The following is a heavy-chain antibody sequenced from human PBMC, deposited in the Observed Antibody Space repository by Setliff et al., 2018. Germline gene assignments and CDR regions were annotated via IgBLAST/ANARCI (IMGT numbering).Heavy chain of an antibody. D-gene: IGHD2-2*01. J-gene: IGHJ3*02. CDR3: TRDTNIVVVPPHRTAFDI. CDR2: ISPYNGKT. CDR1: GYTFTGHY. V-gene: IGHV1-18*04. Sequence: ASVKVSCKASGYTFTGHYLHWVRQAPGQGLEWMGWISPYNGKTDYAEKLRGRVTMTTDPSTTTVFMELRSLRSDDTAVYYCTRDTNIVVVPPHRTAFDIWGQGTMVTVSS.